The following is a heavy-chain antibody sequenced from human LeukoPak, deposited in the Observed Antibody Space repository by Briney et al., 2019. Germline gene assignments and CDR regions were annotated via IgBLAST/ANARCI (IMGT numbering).Heavy chain of an antibody. CDR2: IYSSGST. J-gene: IGHJ3*02. CDR3: QKTAYEILTGYHDAFDI. V-gene: IGHV4-59*08. D-gene: IGHD3-9*01. CDR1: GGPISSYY. Sequence: TDTLALICTVSGGPISSYYRRWIPHPPGQVLEWIGNIYSSGSTNYHPFLKSRVNISVGTSKTQFFLKLSSVTAADTVFFFKQKTAYEILTGYHDAFDIWGQGTMVTVSS.